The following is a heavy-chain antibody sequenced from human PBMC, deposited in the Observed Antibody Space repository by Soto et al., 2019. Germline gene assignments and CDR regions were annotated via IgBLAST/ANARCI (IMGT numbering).Heavy chain of an antibody. CDR1: GGSITSSFY. Sequence: QLQLQESGPGLVKPSETLSLSCTVSGGSITSSFYWGWIRQPPGKGLEWIGSINGTGNTYYNPSPKGRVTISADTSKNQFSLNLISVTAADTAVYYCRSSSRYSTDVWGQGATVTVSS. D-gene: IGHD6-13*01. J-gene: IGHJ6*02. CDR3: RSSSRYSTDV. CDR2: INGTGNT. V-gene: IGHV4-39*01.